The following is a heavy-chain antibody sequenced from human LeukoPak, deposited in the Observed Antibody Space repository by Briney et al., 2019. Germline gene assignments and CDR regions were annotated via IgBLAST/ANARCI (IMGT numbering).Heavy chain of an antibody. V-gene: IGHV1-8*01. J-gene: IGHJ5*02. Sequence: ASVKVSCKASGYTFTSYDINWVRQATGQGLEWMGWMNPNSGNTGYAQKFQGRVTMTRNTSISTAYMELSSLRSEDTAVYYCATLHPGKGNWFDPWGQRTLVTVSS. CDR1: GYTFTSYD. CDR3: ATLHPGKGNWFDP. CDR2: MNPNSGNT.